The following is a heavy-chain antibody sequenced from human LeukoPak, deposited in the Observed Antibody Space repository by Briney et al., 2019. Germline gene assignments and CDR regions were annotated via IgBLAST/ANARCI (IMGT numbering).Heavy chain of an antibody. CDR1: GFTFSSYA. J-gene: IGHJ6*03. D-gene: IGHD3-10*01. CDR2: ISSNGGST. CDR3: ARGRQGQGTHMDV. V-gene: IGHV3-64*01. Sequence: PGGSLRLSCAASGFTFSSYAMHWVRQAPGKGLEYVSAISSNGGSTYYANSVKGRFTISRDNSKNTLYLQMGSLRAEDMAVYYCARGRQGQGTHMDVWGKGTTVTVSS.